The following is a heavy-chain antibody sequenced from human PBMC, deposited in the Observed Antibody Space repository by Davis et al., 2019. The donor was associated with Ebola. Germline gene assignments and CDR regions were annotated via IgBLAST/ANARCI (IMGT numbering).Heavy chain of an antibody. D-gene: IGHD2-21*02. CDR3: ARKFATAPAV. Sequence: GESLKISCAASGFTFSSYSMNWVRQAPGKGLEWVSYISSSSSTIYYADSVKGRFTIFRDDAKNSLYLQMNSLKDEDTAVYYCARKFATAPAVWGQGTMVIVSS. V-gene: IGHV3-48*02. CDR2: ISSSSSTI. CDR1: GFTFSSYS. J-gene: IGHJ3*01.